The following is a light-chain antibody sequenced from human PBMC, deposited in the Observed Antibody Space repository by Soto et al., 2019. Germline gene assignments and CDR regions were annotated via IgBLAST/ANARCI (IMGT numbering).Light chain of an antibody. CDR1: QSISSW. J-gene: IGKJ1*01. V-gene: IGKV1-5*01. CDR2: DAS. Sequence: DIQMTQSPSTLSASVGDRVTITCRATQSISSWLAWYQQKPGKTPKLLIYDASTLESGVPSRFSGSRSGTEFTLTISSLQPDDFATYYCQQYNSYSPQTFGQGTKVDIK. CDR3: QQYNSYSPQT.